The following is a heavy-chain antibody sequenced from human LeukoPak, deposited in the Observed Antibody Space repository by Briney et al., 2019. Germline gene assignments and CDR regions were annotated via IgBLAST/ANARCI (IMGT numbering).Heavy chain of an antibody. J-gene: IGHJ4*02. D-gene: IGHD6-19*01. CDR3: AKDQAPIAVAPFDY. CDR2: ISASGSYT. V-gene: IGHV3-11*05. CDR1: GFSFSDEY. Sequence: RSGGSLRLSCAASGFSFSDEYMSWIRQAPGQGPEWISYISASGSYTNYADSVKGRFTISRDNSKNTLYLQMNSLRAEDTAVYYCAKDQAPIAVAPFDYWGQGTLVTVSS.